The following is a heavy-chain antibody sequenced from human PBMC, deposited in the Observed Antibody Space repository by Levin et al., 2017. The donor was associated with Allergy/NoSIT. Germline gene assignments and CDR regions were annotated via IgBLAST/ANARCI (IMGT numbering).Heavy chain of an antibody. CDR3: ARGEDYDILTGYPRWFDP. D-gene: IGHD3-9*01. CDR1: GDSISNGDYY. CDR2: VYYNGGT. V-gene: IGHV4-30-4*01. J-gene: IGHJ5*02. Sequence: LRLSCTVSGDSISNGDYYWSWLRQSPGKGLEWIGHVYYNGGTSYNPSLKSRVSISIDTSQSQFSLRLRSVTAADTAVYYCARGEDYDILTGYPRWFDPWGQGTLVNVSS.